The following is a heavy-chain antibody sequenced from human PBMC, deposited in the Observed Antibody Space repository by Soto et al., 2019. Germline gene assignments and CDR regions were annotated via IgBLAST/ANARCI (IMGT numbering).Heavy chain of an antibody. CDR2: IYPGDSDT. CDR3: ARDRHIVAAGSDYYYYDGMEV. D-gene: IGHD6-13*01. V-gene: IGHV5-51*01. CDR1: GYSFTSYW. J-gene: IGHJ6*01. Sequence: GESLKISCKGSGYSFTSYWIGWVRQMPGKGLEWMGIIYPGDSDTRYSPSFQGPVTTSADKSISTAYLHWSSLKASDTAMYYCARDRHIVAAGSDYYYYDGMEVWGQGTTDTVSS.